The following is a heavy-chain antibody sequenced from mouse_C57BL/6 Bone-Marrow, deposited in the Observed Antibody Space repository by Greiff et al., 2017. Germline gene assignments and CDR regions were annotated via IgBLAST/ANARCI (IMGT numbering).Heavy chain of an antibody. V-gene: IGHV5-4*01. J-gene: IGHJ1*03. Sequence: EVKLVESGGGLVKPGGSLKLSCAASGFTFSSYAMSWVRQTPEKRLEWVATISDGGSYTYYPDNVKGRFTISRDNAKKNLYLQMSHLKSEDTAMYSCARDYYGPYWYFDVWGTGTTVTVSS. CDR2: ISDGGSYT. CDR3: ARDYYGPYWYFDV. D-gene: IGHD1-1*01. CDR1: GFTFSSYA.